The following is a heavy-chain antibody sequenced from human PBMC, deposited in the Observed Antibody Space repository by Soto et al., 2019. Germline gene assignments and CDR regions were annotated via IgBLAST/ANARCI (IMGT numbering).Heavy chain of an antibody. CDR2: IYWDDDK. CDR3: AHHPYYGLGSYSFDY. D-gene: IGHD3-10*01. J-gene: IGHJ4*02. V-gene: IGHV2-5*02. Sequence: QITLKESGPTLVRPTQTLTLTCTFSGFSLTTSGVGVGWIRRPPGKALEGLAVIYWDDDKSYSSSLKSRLPITKHTSKNQVVRTMTNLDPVDTATYYGAHHPYYGLGSYSFDYWGQGTPVTVSS. CDR1: GFSLTTSGVG.